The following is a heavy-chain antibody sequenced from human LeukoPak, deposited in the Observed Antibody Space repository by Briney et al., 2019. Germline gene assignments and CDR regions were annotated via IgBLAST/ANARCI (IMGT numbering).Heavy chain of an antibody. CDR1: GFTFSSYG. J-gene: IGHJ4*02. Sequence: GGSLRLSCAASGFTFSSYGMSWVRQAPGKGLEWVSGISGSGGSTFSADSVKGRFTISRDNSKNTLSLQMNSLRADDTAVYYCAKEVDHRPTIIDYWAREPWSPSPQ. D-gene: IGHD3-9*01. CDR3: AKEVDHRPTIIDY. CDR2: ISGSGGST. V-gene: IGHV3-23*01.